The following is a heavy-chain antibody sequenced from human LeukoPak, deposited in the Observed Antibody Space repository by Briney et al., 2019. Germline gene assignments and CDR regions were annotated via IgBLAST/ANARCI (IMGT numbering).Heavy chain of an antibody. CDR1: GYTITGYY. CDR3: ARGYSSSWYWFDP. V-gene: IGHV1-2*04. CDR2: INPNSGGT. J-gene: IGHJ5*02. Sequence: ASVKVSCKASGYTITGYYMHWVRQAPGQGLEWMGWINPNSGGTNYAQKFQGWVTMTRDTSISTAYMELSRLRSDDTAVYYCARGYSSSWYWFDPWGQGTLVTVSS. D-gene: IGHD6-13*01.